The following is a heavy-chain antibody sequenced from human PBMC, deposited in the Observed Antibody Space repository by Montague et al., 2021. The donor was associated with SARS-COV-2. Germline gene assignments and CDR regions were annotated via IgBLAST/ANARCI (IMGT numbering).Heavy chain of an antibody. J-gene: IGHJ2*01. CDR3: AREFRTYGYGGQYWYFDL. V-gene: IGHV4-4*02. CDR2: IYHSGST. CDR1: GGSISSSHW. D-gene: IGHD3-10*01. Sequence: SETLSLTCAVSGGSISSSHWWSWVRQPPGKGLEWIGEIYHSGSTNYNPSLKSRVTISIDKSKNQFSLKLSSVTAADTAVYYCAREFRTYGYGGQYWYFDLGGRGTRATVSS.